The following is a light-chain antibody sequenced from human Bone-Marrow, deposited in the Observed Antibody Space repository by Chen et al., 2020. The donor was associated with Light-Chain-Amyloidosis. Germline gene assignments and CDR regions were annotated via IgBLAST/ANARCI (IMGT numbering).Light chain of an antibody. CDR3: QQYGTFGT. Sequence: IVLTQSPATLSLSPGERATLSSRASQSVSSAYLGWYQHKPDQATRLLIYGTSGRAAGIPDRFSGSGSGTDFTLTISRLEPEDFAVYYCQQYGTFGTFGRGTKVEIK. CDR1: QSVSSAY. CDR2: GTS. J-gene: IGKJ1*01. V-gene: IGKV3-20*01.